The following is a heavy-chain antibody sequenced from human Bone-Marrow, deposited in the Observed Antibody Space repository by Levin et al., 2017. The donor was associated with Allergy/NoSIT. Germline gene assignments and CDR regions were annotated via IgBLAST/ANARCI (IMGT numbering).Heavy chain of an antibody. V-gene: IGHV4-39*01. CDR1: GGSIHSSYHS. CDR2: VYYSGST. D-gene: IGHD3-3*01. CDR3: GRRIVYPGGFGVALYFLDA. J-gene: IGHJ5*02. Sequence: SQTLSLTCTVSGGSIHSSYHSWGWIRQPPGKGLEWIGTVYYSGSTLYNPSLKSRVTMSVETSKNQFSLKLTAVTAAYTALYHSGRRIVYPGGFGVALYFLDAWGQGTLVTVSS.